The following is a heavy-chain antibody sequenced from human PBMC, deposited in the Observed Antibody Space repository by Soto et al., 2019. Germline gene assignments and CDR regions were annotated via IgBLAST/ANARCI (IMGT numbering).Heavy chain of an antibody. CDR3: ARSDGRY. V-gene: IGHV4-59*01. CDR1: GGSISSSY. Sequence: SETLSLTCTVSGGSISSSYWSWIRQPPGKGLEWIGYIYYSGSTNYNPSLKSRVTISVDTSKNQFSLKLSSVTTADTAVYYCARSDGRYWGQRTLVTVS. J-gene: IGHJ4*02. CDR2: IYYSGST.